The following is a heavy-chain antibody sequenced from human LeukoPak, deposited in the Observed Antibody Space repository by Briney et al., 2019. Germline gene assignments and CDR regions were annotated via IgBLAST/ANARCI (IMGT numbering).Heavy chain of an antibody. CDR1: GFTFSSYW. Sequence: GGSLRLSCAASGFTFSSYWMSWVRQAPGKGLGWVANIKQDGREKYYVDSVKGRFTIYRDNDNNSLYLQMNSLRAEDTAVYYCARDRGEYYYDSSGYYHDYWGQGTLVTVSS. CDR2: IKQDGREK. J-gene: IGHJ4*02. CDR3: ARDRGEYYYDSSGYYHDY. V-gene: IGHV3-7*01. D-gene: IGHD3-22*01.